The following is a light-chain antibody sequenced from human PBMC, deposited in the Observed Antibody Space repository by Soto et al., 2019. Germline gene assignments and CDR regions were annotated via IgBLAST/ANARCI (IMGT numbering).Light chain of an antibody. V-gene: IGKV4-1*01. CDR2: WAS. Sequence: DIVMTQSPDSLAVSLGERATFNCKSSQGLLSTSNNKNYLAWYQQKSGQPPKLLIYWASTRESGVPDRFSGSGSGTDFTLTITSLQAEDVAVYYCQQYLSTPFTFGPGTKVDIK. CDR1: QGLLSTSNNKNY. J-gene: IGKJ3*01. CDR3: QQYLSTPFT.